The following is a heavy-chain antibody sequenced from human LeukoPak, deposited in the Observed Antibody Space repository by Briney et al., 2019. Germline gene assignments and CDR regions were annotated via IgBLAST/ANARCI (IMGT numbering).Heavy chain of an antibody. V-gene: IGHV3-30*04. J-gene: IGHJ4*02. CDR3: ARTRRWLQFDIDY. Sequence: GRSLRLSCAASGFTFSSYAMHWVRQAPGKGLEWVAVISYDGSNKYYAGSVKGRFTISRDNSKNTLYLQMNSLRAEDTAVYYCARTRRWLQFDIDYWGQGTLVTVSS. CDR1: GFTFSSYA. CDR2: ISYDGSNK. D-gene: IGHD5-24*01.